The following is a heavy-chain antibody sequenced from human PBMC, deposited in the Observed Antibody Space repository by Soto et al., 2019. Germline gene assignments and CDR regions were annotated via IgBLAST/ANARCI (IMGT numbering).Heavy chain of an antibody. Sequence: HEHLVQSGAEVKRPGASLKVSCKASGYSFTGYYIHWVRQAPGQGLEWMGWINPDSGATNYAQNFQGRVNLTSDTSISTASMDLTSLTSADTAVYYCARGDYGTGGYPFPYFDYWGQGTLVIVSS. CDR3: ARGDYGTGGYPFPYFDY. CDR1: GYSFTGYY. D-gene: IGHD2-8*02. V-gene: IGHV1-2*02. CDR2: INPDSGAT. J-gene: IGHJ4*02.